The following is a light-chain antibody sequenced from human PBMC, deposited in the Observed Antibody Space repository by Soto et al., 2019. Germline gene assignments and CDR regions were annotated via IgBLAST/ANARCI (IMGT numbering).Light chain of an antibody. V-gene: IGLV2-14*01. Sequence: QSVVTQPASVSGSPGRSITISCTGTRSDVGGYNYVSWYQQNPGKAPKLIIYDVSHRPSGVSNRFFGSKSGNTASLTISGLQAEDEADYYCFSYTSSRARVFGGGTKVTVL. CDR3: FSYTSSRARV. J-gene: IGLJ3*02. CDR1: RSDVGGYNY. CDR2: DVS.